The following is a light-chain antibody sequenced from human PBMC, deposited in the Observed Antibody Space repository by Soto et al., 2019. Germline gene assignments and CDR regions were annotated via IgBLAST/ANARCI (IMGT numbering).Light chain of an antibody. CDR3: SSYTSSSTRV. V-gene: IGLV2-14*01. CDR2: EVS. CDR1: SRDVGGYNY. J-gene: IGLJ1*01. Sequence: QSVLTQPASVAGSPGQSITISCAGTSRDVGGYNYVSCYQQHPCKAPKLMIYEVSNRPSGVSNRFSGSKSRNTPSLTISGLQAEDEADYYCSSYTSSSTRVFGTGTKVTVL.